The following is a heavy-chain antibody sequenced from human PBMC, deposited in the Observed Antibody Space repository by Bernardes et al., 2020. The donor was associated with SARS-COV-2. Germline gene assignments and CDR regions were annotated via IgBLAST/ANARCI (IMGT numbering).Heavy chain of an antibody. Sequence: SETLSLTCTVSGGSISSGSYYWSWIRQPAGKGLEWIGRIYTNGGTNYNPSLKSRVTMSLDTSNNQFSLKLNSVTAADSAVYYCARGENYYYYFTCWGQGTLITVSS. J-gene: IGHJ4*02. CDR1: GGSISSGSYY. D-gene: IGHD3-22*01. V-gene: IGHV4-61*02. CDR2: IYTNGGT. CDR3: ARGENYYYYFTC.